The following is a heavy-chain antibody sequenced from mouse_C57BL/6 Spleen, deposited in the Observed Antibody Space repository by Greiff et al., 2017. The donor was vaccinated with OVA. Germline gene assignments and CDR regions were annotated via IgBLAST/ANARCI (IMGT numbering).Heavy chain of an antibody. V-gene: IGHV1-54*01. Sequence: VQLQQSGAELVRPGTSVKVSCTASGYAFTNYLIEWVKQRPGQGLEWIGVINPGSGGTNYNEKFKGKATLTADKSSSTAYMQLSSLTSEDSAVYCCARGGGGFDYWGQGTLVTVSA. CDR1: GYAFTNYL. CDR2: INPGSGGT. CDR3: ARGGGGFDY. J-gene: IGHJ3*01.